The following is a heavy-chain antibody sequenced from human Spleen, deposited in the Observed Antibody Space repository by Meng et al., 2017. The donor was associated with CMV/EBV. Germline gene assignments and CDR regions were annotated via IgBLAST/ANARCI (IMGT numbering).Heavy chain of an antibody. D-gene: IGHD3-16*01. J-gene: IGHJ5*02. CDR3: ARVGVTGWFDP. CDR1: GYTFTTYY. V-gene: IGHV1-46*01. CDR2: INPTFGST. Sequence: ASVKVSCKASGYTFTTYYMHWVRQAPGQGLEWMGVINPTFGSTTYAQKFQGRVTMTRDTSTTTVYMELSSLTSEDTAVYYCARVGVTGWFDPWGQGTAVTVSS.